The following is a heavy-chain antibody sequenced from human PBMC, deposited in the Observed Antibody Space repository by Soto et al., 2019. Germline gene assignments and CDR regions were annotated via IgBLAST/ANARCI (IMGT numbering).Heavy chain of an antibody. D-gene: IGHD3-10*01. CDR3: ARYITMVRGVKGKYGMDV. CDR2: LYYSGST. J-gene: IGHJ6*02. V-gene: IGHV4-30-4*01. Sequence: QVQLQESGPGLVKPSQTLSLTCTVSGGSISSGDYYWSWIRQPPGKGLEWIGYLYYSGSTYYNPSIKSRVTISVDTSKNQFSLKLSSVTAADTAVYYCARYITMVRGVKGKYGMDVWGQGTTVTVSS. CDR1: GGSISSGDYY.